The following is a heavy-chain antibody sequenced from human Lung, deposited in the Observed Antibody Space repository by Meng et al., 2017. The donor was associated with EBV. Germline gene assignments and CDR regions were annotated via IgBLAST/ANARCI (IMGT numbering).Heavy chain of an antibody. CDR2: TYYMSKWYN. V-gene: IGHV6-1*01. D-gene: IGHD2-2*01. CDR1: GDSVSSNSAA. CDR3: ARATSGFDS. J-gene: IGHJ4*02. Sequence: VQLEQSGPXLVKPXXXLSLTCDISGDSVSSNSAAWNWIRQSPLRGLEWLGRTYYMSKWYNDYAVSVKSRISINPDTSKNQFSLQLNSVTPEDTAVYYCARATSGFDSWGQGTLGTVAS.